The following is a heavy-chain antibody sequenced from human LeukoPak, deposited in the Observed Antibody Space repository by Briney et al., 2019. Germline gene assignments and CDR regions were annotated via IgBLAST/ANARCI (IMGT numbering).Heavy chain of an antibody. CDR3: ARGGSGWYYYYYMDV. CDR1: GYTFTSYD. CDR2: MNPNSGNT. V-gene: IGHV1-8*03. J-gene: IGHJ6*03. Sequence: ASVKVSCKASGYTFTSYDINWVRQATGQGLEWMGWMNPNSGNTGYAQKCQGRVTITRNTSISTAYMELSSLRSEDTAVYYCARGGSGWYYYYYMDVWGKGTTVTVSS. D-gene: IGHD6-19*01.